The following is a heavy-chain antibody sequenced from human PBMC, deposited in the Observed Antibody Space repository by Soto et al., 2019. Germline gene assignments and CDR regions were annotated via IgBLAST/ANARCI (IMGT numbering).Heavy chain of an antibody. V-gene: IGHV3-21*01. J-gene: IGHJ4*02. D-gene: IGHD3-10*01. CDR3: TRDRSPYDDSGWCSFDH. Sequence: GGSLRLSCAASGFTFSSYGMNWVRQAPGKGLEWVSSISSTSDYIYYADSVKGRFTISRDNAKNSLYLQMNSLRAEDTAVYYCTRDRSPYDDSGWCSFDHWGQGALVTVSS. CDR2: ISSTSDYI. CDR1: GFTFSSYG.